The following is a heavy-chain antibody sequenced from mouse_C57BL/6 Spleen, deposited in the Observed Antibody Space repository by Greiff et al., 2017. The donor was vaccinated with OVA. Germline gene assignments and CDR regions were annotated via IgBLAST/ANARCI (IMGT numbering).Heavy chain of an antibody. CDR2: ISDGGSYT. D-gene: IGHD2-1*01. J-gene: IGHJ2*01. CDR3: ARVYYGNGGDYFDY. Sequence: EVNVVESGGGLVKPGGSLKLSCAASGFTFSSYAMSWVRQTPEKRLEWVATISDGGSYTYYPDNVKGRFTISRDNAKNNLYLQMSHLKAEDTAMYYCARVYYGNGGDYFDYWGQGTTLTVSS. CDR1: GFTFSSYA. V-gene: IGHV5-4*03.